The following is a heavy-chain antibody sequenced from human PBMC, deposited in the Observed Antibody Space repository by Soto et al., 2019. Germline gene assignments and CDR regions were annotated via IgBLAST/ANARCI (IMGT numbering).Heavy chain of an antibody. CDR3: ARDGQGTYYDILTGAAYYYYGMDV. CDR2: IWYDGSNK. V-gene: IGHV3-33*01. Sequence: QSGGSLRLSCAASGFTFSSYGMHWVRQAPSKGLEWVAVIWYDGSNKYYADSVKGRFTISRDNSKNTLYLQMNSLRAEDTAVYYCARDGQGTYYDILTGAAYYYYGMDVWGQGTTVTVSS. CDR1: GFTFSSYG. D-gene: IGHD3-9*01. J-gene: IGHJ6*02.